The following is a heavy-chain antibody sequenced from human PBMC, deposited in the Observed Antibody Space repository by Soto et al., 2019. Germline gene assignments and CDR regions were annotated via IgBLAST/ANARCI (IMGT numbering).Heavy chain of an antibody. V-gene: IGHV1-18*01. CDR1: GYTFTSYG. CDR3: ARDDYGDYSLWGDYYYYGMDV. J-gene: IGHJ6*02. D-gene: IGHD4-17*01. Sequence: QVQLVQSGAEVKKPGASVKVSCKASGYTFTSYGISWVRQAPGQGLEWMGWISAYNGNTNYAQKLQGRVTMTTDTSTSTAYMELRSLRSDDTAVYYCARDDYGDYSLWGDYYYYGMDVWGQGTTVTVSS. CDR2: ISAYNGNT.